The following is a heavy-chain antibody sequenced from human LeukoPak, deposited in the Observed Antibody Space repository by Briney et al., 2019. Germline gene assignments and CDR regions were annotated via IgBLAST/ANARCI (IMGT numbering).Heavy chain of an antibody. D-gene: IGHD1-26*01. CDR1: GFTFSTYS. V-gene: IGHV3-48*04. Sequence: GGSLRLSCSASGFTFSTYSMNWVRLAPGKGLEWVSYISSGSGTVYYADSVKGRFTISRGNAKNSLYLQMNSLRAEDTAVYYCARDSANYYYYYYYYYMDVWGKGTTVTISS. J-gene: IGHJ6*03. CDR2: ISSGSGTV. CDR3: ARDSANYYYYYYYYYMDV.